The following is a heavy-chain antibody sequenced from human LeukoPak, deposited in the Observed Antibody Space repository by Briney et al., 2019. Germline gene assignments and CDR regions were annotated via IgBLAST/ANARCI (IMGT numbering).Heavy chain of an antibody. Sequence: GGSLRLSCAASGFSFGDFYMTWIRQAPGKGLEWLSHISPSSTYTNFADSVKGRFTISRDNAKNSLYLQMNSLRVEDTAVYYCARNVRGNSSWYEVGFDYWGQGSLVTVSS. V-gene: IGHV3-11*03. CDR2: ISPSSTYT. CDR1: GFSFGDFY. J-gene: IGHJ4*02. CDR3: ARNVRGNSSWYEVGFDY. D-gene: IGHD6-13*01.